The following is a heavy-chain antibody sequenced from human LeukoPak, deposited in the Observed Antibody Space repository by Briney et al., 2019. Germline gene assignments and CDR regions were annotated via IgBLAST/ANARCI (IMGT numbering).Heavy chain of an antibody. V-gene: IGHV3-30*02. D-gene: IGHD1-26*01. CDR3: AKEGGDQWELRGRHFDY. CDR1: GFTFSSYG. Sequence: GGSLRLSCAASGFTFSSYGMHWVRQAPGKGLEWVAFIRYDGSNKYYADSVKGRFTISRDNSKNTLYLQMNSLRAEDTAVYYCAKEGGDQWELRGRHFDYWGQGTLVTVSS. CDR2: IRYDGSNK. J-gene: IGHJ4*02.